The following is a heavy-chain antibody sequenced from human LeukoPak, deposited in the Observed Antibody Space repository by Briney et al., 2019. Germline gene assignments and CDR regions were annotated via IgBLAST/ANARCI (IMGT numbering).Heavy chain of an antibody. D-gene: IGHD3-10*01. V-gene: IGHV3-53*05. CDR2: IYSGGST. J-gene: IGHJ6*02. CDR3: ARGNTNYGSYMDV. CDR1: GFTVSSNY. Sequence: GGSLRLSCAASGFTVSSNYMSWVCQAPGKGLEWVSVIYSGGSTYYADTVKGRFTISRDNSKNTLYLQMNSLRSEDTAVYYCARGNTNYGSYMDVWGQGTTVTVSS.